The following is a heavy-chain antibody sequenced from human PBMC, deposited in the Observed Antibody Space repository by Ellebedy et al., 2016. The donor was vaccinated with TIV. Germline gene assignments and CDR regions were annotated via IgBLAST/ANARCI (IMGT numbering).Heavy chain of an antibody. V-gene: IGHV3-23*01. CDR3: AKGTGKGWLVPSCDF. CDR1: GFTFSTYA. Sequence: PGGSLRLSCAASGFTFSTYAMSWVRQAPGKGLEWVSVISFSGGSTYYADSVRGRFTISRDSSTLYLQMNSLRAEDTAIYFCAKGTGKGWLVPSCDFWGQGTLVAVPS. CDR2: ISFSGGST. D-gene: IGHD6-19*01. J-gene: IGHJ4*02.